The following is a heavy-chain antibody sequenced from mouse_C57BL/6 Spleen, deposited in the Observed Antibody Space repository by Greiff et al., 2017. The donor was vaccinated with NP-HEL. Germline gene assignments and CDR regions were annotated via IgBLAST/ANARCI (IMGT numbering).Heavy chain of an antibody. CDR2: INPSTGGT. V-gene: IGHV1-42*01. J-gene: IGHJ4*01. Sequence: VQLQQSGPELVKPGASVKISCKASGYSFTGYYMNWVKQSPEKSLEWIGEINPSTGGTTYNQKFKAKATLTVDKSSSTAYMQLKSLTSEDSAVYYCARIGVAPYAMDYWGQGTSVTVSS. CDR3: ARIGVAPYAMDY. D-gene: IGHD1-1*02. CDR1: GYSFTGYY.